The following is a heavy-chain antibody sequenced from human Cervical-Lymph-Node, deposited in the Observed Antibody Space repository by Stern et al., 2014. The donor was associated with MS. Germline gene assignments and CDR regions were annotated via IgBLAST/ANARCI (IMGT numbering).Heavy chain of an antibody. CDR1: RDTFSHSA. J-gene: IGHJ5*02. CDR2: INPILGTT. Sequence: QVQLVQSGAEVKKPGSSVKVSCKASRDTFSHSALSWVRQAPGQGLEWMGGINPILGTTSYEQKFRGRVTMTTDISTYIAYMELSILRSEDTAVYFCARDQGDYGSGSDASWFDPWGQGTLVTVSS. CDR3: ARDQGDYGSGSDASWFDP. V-gene: IGHV1-69*06. D-gene: IGHD3-10*01.